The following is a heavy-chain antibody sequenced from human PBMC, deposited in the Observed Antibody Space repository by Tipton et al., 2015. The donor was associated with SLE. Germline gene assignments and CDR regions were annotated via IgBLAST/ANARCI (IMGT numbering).Heavy chain of an antibody. Sequence: GSLRLSCAASGFTFSSYAMHWVRQAPGKGLEWVSVVYGGGGTYYADSVKGRFTISRDNSKNTLYLQMNSLRAEDTAVYYCAKVRGSSSYWGQGTLVTVSS. CDR1: GFTFSSYA. J-gene: IGHJ4*02. D-gene: IGHD6-13*01. CDR3: AKVRGSSSY. CDR2: VYGGGGT. V-gene: IGHV3-23*03.